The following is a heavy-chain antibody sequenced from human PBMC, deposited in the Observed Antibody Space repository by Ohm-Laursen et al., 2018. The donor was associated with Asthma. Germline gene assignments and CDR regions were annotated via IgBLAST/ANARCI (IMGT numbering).Heavy chain of an antibody. V-gene: IGHV4-30-2*02. Sequence: TLSLTCAVSGGSISSGGYSWSWIRQPPGKGLEWIGYIYHSGSTYYNPSLKSRVTISVDTSKNQFSLRLSSVTAADTAVYYCAKGLRYDGYLYGLDVWGHGTTVTVSS. CDR2: IYHSGST. CDR1: GGSISSGGYS. J-gene: IGHJ6*02. D-gene: IGHD5-24*01. CDR3: AKGLRYDGYLYGLDV.